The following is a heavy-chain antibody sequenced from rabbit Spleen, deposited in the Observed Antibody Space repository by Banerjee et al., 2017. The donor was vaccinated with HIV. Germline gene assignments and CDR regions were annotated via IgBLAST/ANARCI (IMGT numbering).Heavy chain of an antibody. CDR2: INIVTGKS. CDR3: ARELVAVIGWKSNL. V-gene: IGHV1S45*01. CDR1: GVSLNDKDV. Sequence: EQLEASGGGLVKSEGSLTLTCKASGVSLNDKDVMCWVRQAPGKGLEWIACINIVTGKSVYASWAKGRFTMSRTSSTTVTLPMTSPPAPDTAPYRCARELVAVIGWKSNLWGLGILLTGST. D-gene: IGHD4-2*01. J-gene: IGHJ4*01.